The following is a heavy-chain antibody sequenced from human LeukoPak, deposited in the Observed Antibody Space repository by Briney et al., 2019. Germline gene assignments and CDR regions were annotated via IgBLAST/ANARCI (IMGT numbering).Heavy chain of an antibody. Sequence: PSETLSLTCTVSGGSISSYYWSWIRQPPGKGLEWIGYIYYSGSTNYNPSLKSRVTISVDTSKNQFSLKLSSVTAADTAVYYCARGDYYDSSGYYYRAFDIWGQGTMVTVSS. J-gene: IGHJ3*02. V-gene: IGHV4-59*01. CDR2: IYYSGST. CDR3: ARGDYYDSSGYYYRAFDI. CDR1: GGSISSYY. D-gene: IGHD3-22*01.